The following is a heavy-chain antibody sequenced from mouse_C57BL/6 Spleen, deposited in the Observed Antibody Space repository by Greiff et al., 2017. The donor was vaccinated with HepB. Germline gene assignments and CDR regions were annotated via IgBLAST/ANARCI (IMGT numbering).Heavy chain of an antibody. J-gene: IGHJ4*01. CDR1: GYTFTSYW. CDR2: IDPSDIYT. Sequence: VQLQQPGAELVKPGASVKLSCKASGYTFTSYWMQWVKQRPGQGLEWIGEIDPSDIYTNYNQKFKGKATLTVDTSSSTAYMQLSSLTSEDSAVYYCARDYYGSKDAMDYWGQGTSVTVSS. D-gene: IGHD1-1*01. CDR3: ARDYYGSKDAMDY. V-gene: IGHV1-50*01.